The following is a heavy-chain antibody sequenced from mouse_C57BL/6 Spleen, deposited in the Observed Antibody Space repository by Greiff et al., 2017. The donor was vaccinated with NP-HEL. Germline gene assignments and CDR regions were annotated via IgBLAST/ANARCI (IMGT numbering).Heavy chain of an antibody. CDR2: IDPSDSYT. CDR1: GYTFTSYW. Sequence: QVQLKQPGAELVMPGASVKLSCKASGYTFTSYWMHWVKQRPGQGLEWIGEIDPSDSYTNYNQKFKGKSTLTVDKSSSTAYMQLSSLTSEDSAVYYCARGGANWADYWGQGTTLTVSS. CDR3: ARGGANWADY. D-gene: IGHD4-1*01. J-gene: IGHJ2*01. V-gene: IGHV1-69*01.